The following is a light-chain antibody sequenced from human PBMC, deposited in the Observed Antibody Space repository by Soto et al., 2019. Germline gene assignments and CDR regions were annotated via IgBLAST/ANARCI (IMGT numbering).Light chain of an antibody. J-gene: IGKJ1*01. V-gene: IGKV3-20*01. Sequence: EIVLTHSPGTLSLSPGERATLSCRASQSVINNYLAWYQQKPGQAPRLLIYGASNRATGIPDRFSGSGSGTDFTLTISRLEPEGFAVYYCQQYGSSGTFGQGTKVDIK. CDR1: QSVINNY. CDR3: QQYGSSGT. CDR2: GAS.